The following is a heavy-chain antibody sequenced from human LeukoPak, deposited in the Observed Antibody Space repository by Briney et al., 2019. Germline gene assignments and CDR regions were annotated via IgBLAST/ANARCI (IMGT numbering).Heavy chain of an antibody. J-gene: IGHJ5*02. CDR3: ARGHQQKEYNWFDP. CDR2: IYSSGST. Sequence: PSETLSLTCTVSGGSISNYYWSWIRQPAGKGLEWIGRIYSSGSTTYNPSLNRRVTMSVDTSKNQFSLRLSSVTAADTAVYYCARGHQQKEYNWFDPWGQGTLVTVSS. CDR1: GGSISNYY. V-gene: IGHV4-4*07.